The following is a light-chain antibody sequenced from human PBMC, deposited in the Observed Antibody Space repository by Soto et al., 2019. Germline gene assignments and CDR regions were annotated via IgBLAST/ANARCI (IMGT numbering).Light chain of an antibody. V-gene: IGKV3-15*01. CDR2: DAS. Sequence: EIVITQSPGTLSLSPGERANLFCRASQSVRSSLAWYQQKPGQAPRLFIYDASTRATGIPARFSGSGSGTEFTLTISGLQSEDFAVYYCQQYNSWPETFGQGTKVDIK. J-gene: IGKJ1*01. CDR1: QSVRSS. CDR3: QQYNSWPET.